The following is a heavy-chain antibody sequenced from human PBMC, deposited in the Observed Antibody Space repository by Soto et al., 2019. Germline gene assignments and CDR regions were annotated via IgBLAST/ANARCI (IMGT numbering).Heavy chain of an antibody. CDR3: ARGGGGYGDS. CDR2: INHSGST. Sequence: QVQLQQWGAGLLKPSETLSLTCAVYGGSFSGYYWSWIRQPPGKGLEWIGEINHSGSTNYNPSLKSRVPISVDTSKNQFSLKLSSVTAADTAVYYCARGGGGYGDSWGQGTLVTVSS. J-gene: IGHJ4*02. CDR1: GGSFSGYY. V-gene: IGHV4-34*01. D-gene: IGHD5-12*01.